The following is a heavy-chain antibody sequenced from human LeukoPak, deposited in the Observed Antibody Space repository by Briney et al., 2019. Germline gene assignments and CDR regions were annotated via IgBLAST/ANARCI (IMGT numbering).Heavy chain of an antibody. J-gene: IGHJ3*02. CDR3: ARDRGYAFDI. CDR1: GFTFSSYG. CDR2: ISYDGSNK. V-gene: IGHV3-30*03. Sequence: PGRSLRLSCAASGFTFSSYGMHWVRQAPGKGLEWVAVISYDGSNKYYADSVKGRFTISRDNSKNTLYLQMNSLRAEDTAVYYCARDRGYAFDIWGQGTMVTVSS. D-gene: IGHD3-22*01.